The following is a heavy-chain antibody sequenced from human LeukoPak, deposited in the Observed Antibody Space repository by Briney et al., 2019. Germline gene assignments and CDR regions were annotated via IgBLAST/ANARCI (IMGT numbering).Heavy chain of an antibody. D-gene: IGHD5-18*01. V-gene: IGHV3-23*01. J-gene: IGHJ4*02. Sequence: GGSLRLSCAASGFTFSSHAISWVRQAPGKGLEWVSAISGSGGSTYYADSVKGRFTISRDNSKNTLYLQMNSLRDEDTAVYYCAKESTAMDASLFDYWGQGTVVSVP. CDR2: ISGSGGST. CDR1: GFTFSSHA. CDR3: AKESTAMDASLFDY.